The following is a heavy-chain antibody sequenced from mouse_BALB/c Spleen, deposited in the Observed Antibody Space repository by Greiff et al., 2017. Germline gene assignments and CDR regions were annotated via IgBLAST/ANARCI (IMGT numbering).Heavy chain of an antibody. CDR2: ISSGSSTI. Sequence: EVMLVESGGGLVQPGGSRKLSCAASGFTFSSFGMHWVRQAPEKGLEWVAYISSGSSTIYYADTVKGRFTISRDNPKNTLFLQMTSLRSEDTAMYYCARDYYYGSSPWFAYWGQGTLVTVSA. CDR3: ARDYYYGSSPWFAY. D-gene: IGHD1-1*01. V-gene: IGHV5-17*02. CDR1: GFTFSSFG. J-gene: IGHJ3*01.